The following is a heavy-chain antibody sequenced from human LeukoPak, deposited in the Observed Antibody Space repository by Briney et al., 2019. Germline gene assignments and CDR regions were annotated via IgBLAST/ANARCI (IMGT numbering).Heavy chain of an antibody. Sequence: SETLSLTCAVYGGSFSGYYWSWIRQPPGKGLEWIGEINHSGSTNYNPSLKSRATISVDTSKNQFSLKLSSVTAADTAVYYCARVEGTMVRGARNRDFDYWGQGTLVTVSS. J-gene: IGHJ4*02. CDR3: ARVEGTMVRGARNRDFDY. CDR2: INHSGST. CDR1: GGSFSGYY. V-gene: IGHV4-34*01. D-gene: IGHD3-10*01.